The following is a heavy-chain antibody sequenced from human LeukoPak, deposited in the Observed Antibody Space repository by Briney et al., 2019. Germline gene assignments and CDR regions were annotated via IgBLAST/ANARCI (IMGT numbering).Heavy chain of an antibody. Sequence: GGSLRLSCAASGFTFSNYWMHWVRQGPGKELVWVSLISNDGRRTNYAESVKGRFTISRDNARNTVYLQMNSLRDDDTDVYYCARTGPDSSYYTPDYWGQGTLVTVSS. CDR2: ISNDGRRT. V-gene: IGHV3-74*01. J-gene: IGHJ4*02. CDR3: ARTGPDSSYYTPDY. CDR1: GFTFSNYW. D-gene: IGHD3-22*01.